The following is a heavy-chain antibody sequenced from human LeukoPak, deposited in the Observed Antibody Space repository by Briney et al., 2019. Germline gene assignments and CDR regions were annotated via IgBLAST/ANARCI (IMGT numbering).Heavy chain of an antibody. D-gene: IGHD1-26*01. CDR3: ARGSRRLADFHY. CDR2: ISYSGST. J-gene: IGHJ4*02. Sequence: PSQTLSLTCTVSGDSISSSDYYWGWIRQPPGKGLGWIGTISYSGSTYYNPSLQSRVTISVDTSKNQFSLKLSSVTAADTAVYYCARGSRRLADFHYWGQGTLVTVCS. V-gene: IGHV4-39*01. CDR1: GDSISSSDYY.